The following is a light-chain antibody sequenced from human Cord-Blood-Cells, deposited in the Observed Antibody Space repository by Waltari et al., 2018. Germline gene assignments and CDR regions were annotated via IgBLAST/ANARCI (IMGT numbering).Light chain of an antibody. CDR3: QQYNSYSRT. CDR1: QSISSW. CDR2: KAS. J-gene: IGKJ1*01. Sequence: DIQMTQSPSTLSASVGDSVTITCRASQSISSWLAWYQQKPGKAPTRLIYKASSLESGVPSRFSGSGSGTECTLTISSLQPDDFATYYCQQYNSYSRTFGQGTKVEIK. V-gene: IGKV1-5*03.